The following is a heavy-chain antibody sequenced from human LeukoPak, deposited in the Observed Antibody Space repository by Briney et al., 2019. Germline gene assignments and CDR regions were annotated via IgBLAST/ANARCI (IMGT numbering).Heavy chain of an antibody. D-gene: IGHD3-22*01. J-gene: IGHJ4*02. V-gene: IGHV1-69*05. CDR1: GGTFSSYA. CDR2: IITIFGTA. Sequence: SVKVSCKASGGTFSSYAISWVRHGPGQGLEWMGGIITIFGTANYAQKFQGRVTITTDESTSTAYMELSSLRSEDTAVYYCARGGSYYYDSSGYPPDYWGQGTLVTVSS. CDR3: ARGGSYYYDSSGYPPDY.